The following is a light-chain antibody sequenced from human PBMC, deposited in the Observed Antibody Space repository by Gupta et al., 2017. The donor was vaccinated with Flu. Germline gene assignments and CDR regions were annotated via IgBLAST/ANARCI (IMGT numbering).Light chain of an antibody. CDR1: QSLVHSDGNTY. J-gene: IGKJ2*01. CDR3: MHGTGWPYA. V-gene: IGKV2-30*02. CDR2: KVS. Sequence: YGSSQSLVHSDGNTYLHWFQQRPGQSPRRLIYKVSNRDSGVPDRFSGSGSGTDFTLKISRVEADDVGVYYCMHGTGWPYAFGQGTKLEI.